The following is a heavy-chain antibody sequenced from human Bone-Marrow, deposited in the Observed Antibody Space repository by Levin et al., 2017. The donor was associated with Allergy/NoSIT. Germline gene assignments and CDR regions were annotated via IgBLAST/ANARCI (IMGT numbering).Heavy chain of an antibody. J-gene: IGHJ3*01. CDR1: GLTFGRYA. D-gene: IGHD3-22*01. CDR2: VSGSGSRT. Sequence: GESLKISCAASGLTFGRYAMSWVRQAPGKGLEWVSVVSGSGSRTYYADSVKGRFTVFREISQNTVHLQMNKLTAEDTAVYYCAEALTPGMNYYDVSRASAFDFWGQGTLVTVSS. CDR3: AEALTPGMNYYDVSRASAFDF. V-gene: IGHV3-23*01.